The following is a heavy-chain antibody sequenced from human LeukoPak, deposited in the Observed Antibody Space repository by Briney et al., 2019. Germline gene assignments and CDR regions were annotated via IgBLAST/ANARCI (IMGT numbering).Heavy chain of an antibody. CDR2: IYTSGST. D-gene: IGHD3-10*01. CDR3: ARHARLLSWFDP. Sequence: SQTLSLTCSVSGGSIYSGTYYWSWIRQPAGKGLEWIGRIYTSGSTNYHPSLKSRVTISVDTSKNQFSLKLSSVTAADTAVYYCARHARLLSWFDPWGQGTLVTVSS. V-gene: IGHV4-61*02. J-gene: IGHJ5*02. CDR1: GGSIYSGTYY.